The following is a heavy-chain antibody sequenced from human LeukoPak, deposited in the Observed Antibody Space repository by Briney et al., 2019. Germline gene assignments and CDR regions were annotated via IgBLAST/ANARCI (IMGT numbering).Heavy chain of an antibody. V-gene: IGHV4-31*03. CDR3: ARRGYSYGYGYQGFDY. Sequence: SETLSLTCTVSGGSISSGGYYWSWIRQHPGKGLEWIGYIYYSGSTYYNPSLKSRVTISVDTSKNQFSLKLSSVTAADTAVYYCARRGYSYGYGYQGFDYWGQGTLVTVSS. CDR2: IYYSGST. J-gene: IGHJ4*02. CDR1: GGSISSGGYY. D-gene: IGHD5-18*01.